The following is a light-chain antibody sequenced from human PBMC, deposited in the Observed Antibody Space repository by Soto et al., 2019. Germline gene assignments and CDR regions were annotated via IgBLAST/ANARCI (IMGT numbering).Light chain of an antibody. CDR3: QQYFQTPLT. CDR2: KVS. CDR1: QSPLYSDGNTY. V-gene: IGKV2-30*01. J-gene: IGKJ4*01. Sequence: DVVMTQSPLSLPVTLGQPASISCRSSQSPLYSDGNTYLSWFQQRPGQSPRRLIYKVSNRDSGVPDRFSGSGYGAAFTLTITSLQAEDVALYYCQQYFQTPLTFGGGTKVDI.